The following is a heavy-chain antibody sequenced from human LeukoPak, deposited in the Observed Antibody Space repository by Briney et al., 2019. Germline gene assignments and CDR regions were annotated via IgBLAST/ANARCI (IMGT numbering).Heavy chain of an antibody. CDR2: INPKSGDT. CDR1: GYTFTGYY. Sequence: ASVRVSCKASGYTFTGYYIHWVRQAPGQGLEWMGWINPKSGDTNYAQKFQGRVTLTRDMSINAAYLELIRLRSDDTAVYYCATDVKEENFYDSSGYYSSYWGQGTLVTVSS. J-gene: IGHJ4*02. V-gene: IGHV1-2*02. CDR3: ATDVKEENFYDSSGYYSSY. D-gene: IGHD3-22*01.